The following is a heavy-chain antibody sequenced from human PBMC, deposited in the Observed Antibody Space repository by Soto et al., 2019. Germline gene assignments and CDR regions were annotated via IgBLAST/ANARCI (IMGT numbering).Heavy chain of an antibody. Sequence: ASVKVSCKASGGTFSSYAISCVRQAPGQGLEWMGGIIPIFGTANYAQKFQGRVTITADESTSTAYMELSSLRSEDTAVYYCARGVRNIVVVPAARGWFDPWGQGTLVTVSS. J-gene: IGHJ5*02. CDR3: ARGVRNIVVVPAARGWFDP. CDR1: GGTFSSYA. CDR2: IIPIFGTA. V-gene: IGHV1-69*13. D-gene: IGHD2-2*01.